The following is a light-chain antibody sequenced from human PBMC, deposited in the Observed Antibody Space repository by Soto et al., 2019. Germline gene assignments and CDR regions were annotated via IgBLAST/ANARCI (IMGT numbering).Light chain of an antibody. CDR1: QGINNW. Sequence: DIQMTQSPSSVSASVGDTVSITCRASQGINNWLAWYQQKPGKAPQVLIYAASSLQSGVPSSFSGSGFGTDFTLTITSLQPEDFATYFCQQANNFPLTFGGGTKIEIK. V-gene: IGKV1-12*01. CDR3: QQANNFPLT. CDR2: AAS. J-gene: IGKJ4*01.